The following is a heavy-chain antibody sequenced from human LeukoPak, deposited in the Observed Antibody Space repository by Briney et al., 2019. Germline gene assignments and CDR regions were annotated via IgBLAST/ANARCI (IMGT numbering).Heavy chain of an antibody. J-gene: IGHJ3*02. V-gene: IGHV3-30-3*01. CDR1: GFTFSSYA. Sequence: GGSLRLSCAASGFTFSSYAMHWVRQAPGKGLEWVAVISYDGSNKYYADSVKGRFTISRDNSKNTLYLQMNSLRAEDTAVYYCARDGEHIVVVTAPGPFDIWGQGTMVTVSS. CDR3: ARDGEHIVVVTAPGPFDI. CDR2: ISYDGSNK. D-gene: IGHD2-21*02.